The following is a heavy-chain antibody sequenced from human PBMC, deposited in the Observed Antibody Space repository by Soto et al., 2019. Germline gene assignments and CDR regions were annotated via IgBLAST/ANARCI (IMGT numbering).Heavy chain of an antibody. Sequence: QVQLVQSGAEVKKPGSSVKVSCKASGGTFSSYAISWVRQAPGQGLEWMGGIIPIFGTANYAQKFQGRVTITADESTSTAYMELSSVSSEDTAVYYCARRGRGGSGTYYYYGMDVWGQGTTVTVSS. D-gene: IGHD2-15*01. J-gene: IGHJ6*02. CDR2: IIPIFGTA. CDR1: GGTFSSYA. V-gene: IGHV1-69*01. CDR3: ARRGRGGSGTYYYYGMDV.